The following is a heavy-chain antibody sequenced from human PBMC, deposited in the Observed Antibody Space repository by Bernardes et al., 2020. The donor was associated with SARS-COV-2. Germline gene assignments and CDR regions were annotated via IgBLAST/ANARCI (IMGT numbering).Heavy chain of an antibody. CDR1: GGTFSTYG. J-gene: IGHJ6*02. CDR2: IIPIFGTP. CDR3: ARDQTGTGPRPNHYYNGLDV. V-gene: IGHV1-69*06. D-gene: IGHD2-8*02. Sequence: SVKVSCKVSGGTFSTYGISWVRQAPGQGLEWMGGIIPIFGTPDYAQKFQGRVTITADTSTNTAYMELSSLGYGDTAVFYCARDQTGTGPRPNHYYNGLDVWGQGTTVTVSS.